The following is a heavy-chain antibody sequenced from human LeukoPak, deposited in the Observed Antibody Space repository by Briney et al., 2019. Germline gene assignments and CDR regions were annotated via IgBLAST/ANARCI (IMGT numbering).Heavy chain of an antibody. J-gene: IGHJ6*02. CDR1: GFSFSTTW. V-gene: IGHV3-7*03. CDR3: ARNNAMDV. CDR2: INIDGSQR. Sequence: GGSLRLSCAASGFSFSTTWMTWVRQTPGKGLELVANINIDGSQRYHADSVEGRFTISRDNVKNTLYLQMSSLRVEDTAVYYCARNNAMDVWGQGTTAIVSS. D-gene: IGHD2-8*01.